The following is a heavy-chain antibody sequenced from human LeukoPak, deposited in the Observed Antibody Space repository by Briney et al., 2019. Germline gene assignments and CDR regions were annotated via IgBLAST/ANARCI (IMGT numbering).Heavy chain of an antibody. D-gene: IGHD2-2*01. CDR3: ARGRGFLPAASPFDY. Sequence: ASVKVSCKASGFGFSTYDINWVRQAAGQGLEWMGWINPKSNNTGFAQRFQGRVTMTTNTSINIAYMELGSLTSEDTAVYFCARGRGFLPAASPFDYWGQGTLVTGSS. CDR1: GFGFSTYD. J-gene: IGHJ4*02. CDR2: INPKSNNT. V-gene: IGHV1-8*01.